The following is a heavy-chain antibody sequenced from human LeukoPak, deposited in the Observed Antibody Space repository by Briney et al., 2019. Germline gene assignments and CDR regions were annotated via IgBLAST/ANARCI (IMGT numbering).Heavy chain of an antibody. Sequence: ASVKVSCKASGYTLTSYAMNWVRQAPGQGLECMGWINTNTGNPTYAQGFTGRFVFSLDTSVSTAYLQISSLKAEDTAVYYCARDSRRAGYSYGDFDYWGQGTLVTVSS. CDR2: INTNTGNP. J-gene: IGHJ4*02. CDR1: GYTLTSYA. CDR3: ARDSRRAGYSYGDFDY. D-gene: IGHD5-18*01. V-gene: IGHV7-4-1*02.